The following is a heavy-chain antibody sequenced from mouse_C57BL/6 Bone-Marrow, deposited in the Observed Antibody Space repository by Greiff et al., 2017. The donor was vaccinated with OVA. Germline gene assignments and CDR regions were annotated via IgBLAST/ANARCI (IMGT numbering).Heavy chain of an antibody. J-gene: IGHJ3*01. V-gene: IGHV1-26*01. Sequence: EVQLQQSGPELVKPGASVKISCKASGYTFTDYYMNWVKQSHGKSLEWIGDINPNNGGTSYNQKFKGKATLTVDKSSSTAYMELRSLTSEDSAVYYCARGDYSNYFSWFAYWGQGTLVTVSA. CDR3: ARGDYSNYFSWFAY. CDR2: INPNNGGT. D-gene: IGHD2-5*01. CDR1: GYTFTDYY.